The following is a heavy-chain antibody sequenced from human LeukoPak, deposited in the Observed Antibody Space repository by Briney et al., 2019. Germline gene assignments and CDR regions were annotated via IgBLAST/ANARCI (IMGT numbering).Heavy chain of an antibody. CDR2: ISSSGSTI. CDR1: GCKFRDYG. J-gene: IGHJ4*02. CDR3: ARERTPKHYYGSGSYDRYFEH. V-gene: IGHV3-48*04. Sequence: PGGSLRLSCAASGCKFRDYGMHWVHQAPGKVLEWISFISSSGSTIYYADSVKGRFTTSRDTTKNSLYLQMNSLRAEDTAVYYCARERTPKHYYGSGSYDRYFEHWGQGTLVTVSS. D-gene: IGHD3-10*01.